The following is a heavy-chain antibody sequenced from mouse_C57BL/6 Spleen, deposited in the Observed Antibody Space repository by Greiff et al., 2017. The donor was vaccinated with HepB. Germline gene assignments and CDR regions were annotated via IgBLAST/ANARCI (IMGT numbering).Heavy chain of an antibody. D-gene: IGHD1-1*01. CDR1: GYAFSSYW. CDR3: ARDYYNWYFDV. V-gene: IGHV1-80*01. CDR2: IYHGDGDT. J-gene: IGHJ1*03. Sequence: VQLQQSGAELVKPGASVKISCKASGYAFSSYWMNWVKQRPGKGLEWIGQIYHGDGDTNHNGKFKGKATLTADKSSSTAYMQLSSLTSEDSAVYFWARDYYNWYFDVWGTGTTVTVSS.